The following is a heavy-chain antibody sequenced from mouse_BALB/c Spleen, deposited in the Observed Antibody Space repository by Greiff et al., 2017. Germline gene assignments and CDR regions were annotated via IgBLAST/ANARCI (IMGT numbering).Heavy chain of an antibody. J-gene: IGHJ4*01. V-gene: IGHV5-17*02. CDR3: ARSSHYYGSSYDAMDY. D-gene: IGHD1-1*01. Sequence: DVHLVESGGGLVQPGGSRKLSCAASGFTFSSFGMHWVRQAPEKGLEWVAYISSGSSTIYYADTVKGRFTISRDNPKNTLFLQMTSLRSEDTAMYYCARSSHYYGSSYDAMDYWGQGTSVTVSS. CDR1: GFTFSSFG. CDR2: ISSGSSTI.